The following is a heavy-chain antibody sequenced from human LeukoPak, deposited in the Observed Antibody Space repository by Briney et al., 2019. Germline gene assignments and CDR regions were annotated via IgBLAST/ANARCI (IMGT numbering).Heavy chain of an antibody. Sequence: GGSLRLSCAGSGFTFSSYTMNWVRHAPGKGREWVSSISESRIYINYADSVKGRFTISRDNAKYSLYLKMTSLRAEDTAVYYCARSYYDSSGYPHYDLDYWGQGTLVTVSS. CDR3: ARSYYDSSGYPHYDLDY. J-gene: IGHJ4*02. CDR2: ISESRIYI. CDR1: GFTFSSYT. D-gene: IGHD3-22*01. V-gene: IGHV3-21*01.